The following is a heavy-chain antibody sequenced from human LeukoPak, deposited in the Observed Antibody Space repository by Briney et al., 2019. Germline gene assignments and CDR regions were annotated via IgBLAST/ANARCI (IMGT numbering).Heavy chain of an antibody. J-gene: IGHJ4*02. CDR2: ISYDGSNK. CDR3: ARGGPGERVTPSPPQD. Sequence: PGGSLRLSCAAPGFTFSSYAMHWVRQAPGKGLEWVAVISYDGSNKYYADSVKGRFTISRDNSKNTLYLQMNSLRAEDTAVYYCARGGPGERVTPSPPQDWGQGTLVTVSS. V-gene: IGHV3-30-3*01. D-gene: IGHD7-27*01. CDR1: GFTFSSYA.